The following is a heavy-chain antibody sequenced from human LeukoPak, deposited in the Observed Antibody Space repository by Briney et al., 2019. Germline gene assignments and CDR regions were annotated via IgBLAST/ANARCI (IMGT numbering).Heavy chain of an antibody. CDR3: ARDYGGSSPFDY. CDR1: GFTFDDYA. D-gene: IGHD4-23*01. CDR2: ISWDGVNT. J-gene: IGHJ4*02. V-gene: IGHV3-43D*03. Sequence: PGGSLRLSCAASGFTFDDYAMHWVRQAPGKGLEWVSLISWDGVNTYYTDSVKGRFTISRDNSKNSLYLQMNSLRAEDTAVYYCARDYGGSSPFDYWGRGTLVTVSS.